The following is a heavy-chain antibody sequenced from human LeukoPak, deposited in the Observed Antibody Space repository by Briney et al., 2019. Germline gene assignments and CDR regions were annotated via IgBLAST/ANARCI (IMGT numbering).Heavy chain of an antibody. Sequence: PSETLSLTCTVSGGSISSYYWTWIRQPPGKGLEWIGYIYHSGFTNYNPSLKNRITISVDTSRNQFSLKLSSVSAADTAVYYCARESWDTMVRGAVFDQWGQGTLATVSS. CDR2: IYHSGFT. D-gene: IGHD3-10*01. CDR1: GGSISSYY. V-gene: IGHV4-59*01. CDR3: ARESWDTMVRGAVFDQ. J-gene: IGHJ4*02.